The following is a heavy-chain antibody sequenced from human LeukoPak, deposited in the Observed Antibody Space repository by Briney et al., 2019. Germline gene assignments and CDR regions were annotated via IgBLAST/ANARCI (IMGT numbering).Heavy chain of an antibody. CDR1: GGSISSYY. CDR3: AAMVRGDNFDY. D-gene: IGHD3-10*01. CDR2: IYNSGST. V-gene: IGHV4-59*01. J-gene: IGHJ4*02. Sequence: PSETLSLTCTVSGGSISSYYWSWIRQPPGKGPEWIGYIYNSGSTNYNPSLKSRVTISVDTSKKQFSLKLSSVTAADTAVYYCAAMVRGDNFDYWGQGTLVTVSS.